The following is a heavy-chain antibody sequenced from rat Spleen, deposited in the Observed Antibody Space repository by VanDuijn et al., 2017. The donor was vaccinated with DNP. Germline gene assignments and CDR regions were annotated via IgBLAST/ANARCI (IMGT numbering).Heavy chain of an antibody. Sequence: QVQLKESGPGLVQPSQTLSLTCTVSGFSLTSYGVSWVRQPPGKGLEWIAAISSGGSTYYNSALKSRLSISRDTSKSQVFLKMNSLQTEDTAIYFCTRGGYSSYIDYWGQGVMVTVSS. J-gene: IGHJ2*01. D-gene: IGHD1-2*01. CDR2: ISSGGST. V-gene: IGHV2S12*01. CDR3: TRGGYSSYIDY. CDR1: GFSLTSYG.